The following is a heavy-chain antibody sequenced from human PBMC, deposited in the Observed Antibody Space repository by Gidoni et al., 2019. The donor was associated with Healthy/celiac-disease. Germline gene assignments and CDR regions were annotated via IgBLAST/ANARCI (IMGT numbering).Heavy chain of an antibody. CDR1: GFTVSSNY. V-gene: IGHV3-66*01. D-gene: IGHD2-15*01. CDR2: SYSGGST. CDR3: ACCSGGSCSYYYYMDV. J-gene: IGHJ6*03. Sequence: EVQLVESGGGLVQPGGSLRLSCAASGFTVSSNYMSWVRQATGKGLEWVSVSYSGGSTYYADSVKGRFTISRDNSKNTLYLQMNSLRAEDTAVYYCACCSGGSCSYYYYMDVWGKGTTVTVSS.